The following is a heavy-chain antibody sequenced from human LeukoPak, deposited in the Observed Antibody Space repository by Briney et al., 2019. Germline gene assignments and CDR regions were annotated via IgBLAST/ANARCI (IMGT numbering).Heavy chain of an antibody. CDR1: GGSISSSNW. CDR2: IYHSGST. CDR3: ARTPSFSYSSHPT. D-gene: IGHD5-18*01. J-gene: IGHJ4*02. Sequence: SGTLSLTCAVSGGSISSSNWWSWVRQPPGKGLEWIGEIYHSGSTNYNPSLKSRVTISVDKSKNQFSLKLSSVTAADTAVDYCARTPSFSYSSHPTWGQGTLVTVSS. V-gene: IGHV4-4*02.